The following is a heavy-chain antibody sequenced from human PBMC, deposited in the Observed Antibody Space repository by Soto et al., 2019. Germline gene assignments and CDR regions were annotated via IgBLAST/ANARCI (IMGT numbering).Heavy chain of an antibody. CDR2: MNPNSGNT. CDR3: ARGIIYYDSGDDAFDM. Sequence: QVQLVQSGAEVKKPGASVKVSCKASGYTFTSYDINWVRQATGQGLEWMGWMNPNSGNTGYAQKFQGRVTMTRNTCISTAYMELSSLRYEATAVYYWARGIIYYDSGDDAFDMWGQGTMVTVSS. V-gene: IGHV1-8*02. CDR1: GYTFTSYD. D-gene: IGHD3-10*01. J-gene: IGHJ3*02.